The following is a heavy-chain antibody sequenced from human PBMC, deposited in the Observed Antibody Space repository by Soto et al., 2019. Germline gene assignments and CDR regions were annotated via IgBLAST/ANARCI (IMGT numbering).Heavy chain of an antibody. D-gene: IGHD5-18*01. CDR3: ARTTAMVFEGLGDFDY. CDR2: IYHSGST. J-gene: IGHJ4*02. CDR1: GYSISSGYY. Sequence: AWETLSLTCAVSGYSISSGYYWGWIRQPPGKGLEWIGSIYHSGSTYYNPSLKSRVTISVGTSKNQFSLKLSSVTAADTAVYYCARTTAMVFEGLGDFDYWGQGTLVTVSS. V-gene: IGHV4-38-2*01.